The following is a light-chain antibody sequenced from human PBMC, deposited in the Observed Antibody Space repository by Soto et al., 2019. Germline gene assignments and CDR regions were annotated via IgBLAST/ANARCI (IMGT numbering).Light chain of an antibody. V-gene: IGLV2-23*01. CDR2: RGT. J-gene: IGLJ1*01. CDR3: CSSAPESTYV. Sequence: QSALAQPASVSGSPGQSITISCTGTSSDVGAYDAVSWYQQHPGKAPQVIIYRGTKRPSGVSTRFSGSASGNTASLTVSGLPAEDEAEHFCCSSAPESTYVFGTGTKVTVL. CDR1: SSDVGAYDA.